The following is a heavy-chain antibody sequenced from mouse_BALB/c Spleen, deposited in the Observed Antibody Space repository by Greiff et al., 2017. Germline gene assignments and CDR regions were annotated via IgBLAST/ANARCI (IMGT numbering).Heavy chain of an antibody. J-gene: IGHJ2*01. CDR1: GFTFSDYY. CDR2: ISDGGSYT. CDR3: ARGGIYYYGSSYYFDY. Sequence: EVKLVESGGGLVKPGGSLKLSCAASGFTFSDYYMYWVRQTPEKRLEWVATISDGGSYTYYPDSVKGRFTISRDNAKNNLYLQMSSLKSEDTAMYYCARGGIYYYGSSYYFDYWGQGTTLTVSS. V-gene: IGHV5-4*02. D-gene: IGHD1-1*01.